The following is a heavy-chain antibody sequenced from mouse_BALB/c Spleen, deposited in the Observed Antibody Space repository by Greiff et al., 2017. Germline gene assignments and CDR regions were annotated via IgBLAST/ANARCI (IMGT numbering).Heavy chain of an antibody. V-gene: IGHV1-18*01. CDR3: ARLLRPHWYFDV. CDR1: GYTFTDYN. CDR2: INPNNGGT. Sequence: EVMLVESGPELVKPGASVKIPCKASGYTFTDYNMDWVKQSHGKSLEWIGDINPNNGGTIYNQKFKGKATLTVDKSSSTAYMELRSLTSEDTAVYYCARLLRPHWYFDVWGAGTTVTVSS. D-gene: IGHD1-2*01. J-gene: IGHJ1*01.